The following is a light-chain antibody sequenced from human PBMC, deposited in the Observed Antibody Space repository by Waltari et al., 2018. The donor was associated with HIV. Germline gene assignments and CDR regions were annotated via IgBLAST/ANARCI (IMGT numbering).Light chain of an antibody. Sequence: QPVLTQPPSASASLGASVTLTCTLSSGYSNYKVDWYQQRPGKGPRFVMRVGTGGIVGSKGDGIPDRFSVLGSGLNRYLTIKNIQEEDESDYHCGTDHGSGSIPSWVFGGGTKLTVL. CDR2: VGTGGIVG. V-gene: IGLV9-49*01. J-gene: IGLJ3*02. CDR3: GTDHGSGSIPSWV. CDR1: SGYSNYK.